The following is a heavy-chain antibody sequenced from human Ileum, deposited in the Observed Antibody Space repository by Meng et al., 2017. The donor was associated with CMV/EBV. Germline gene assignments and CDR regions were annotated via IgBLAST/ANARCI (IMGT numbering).Heavy chain of an antibody. CDR3: ARDGYYGIDV. V-gene: IGHV1-18*01. CDR2: ISVYNGNT. CDR1: GYTFTSYD. Sequence: ASVKVSCKASGYTFTSYDMSWVRQAPGQGLEWMGWISVYNGNTNNAQKLQGRFTMTTDTSTSTAYMELRSLRSDDTAVYYCARDGYYGIDVWGQGNTVTGAS. J-gene: IGHJ6*02.